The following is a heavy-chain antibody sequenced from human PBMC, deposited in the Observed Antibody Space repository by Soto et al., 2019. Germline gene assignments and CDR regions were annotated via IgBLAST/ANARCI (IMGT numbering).Heavy chain of an antibody. J-gene: IGHJ5*02. CDR2: INPSGGST. D-gene: IGHD3-3*01. CDR3: ATTIFGVYWFDP. Sequence: ASVKVSCKASGYTFTRYYMHWVRQAPGQGLEWMGIINPSGGSTSYAQKFQGRVTMTRDTSTSTVYMELSSLRSEDTAVYYCATTIFGVYWFDPWGQGTLVTVSS. CDR1: GYTFTRYY. V-gene: IGHV1-46*01.